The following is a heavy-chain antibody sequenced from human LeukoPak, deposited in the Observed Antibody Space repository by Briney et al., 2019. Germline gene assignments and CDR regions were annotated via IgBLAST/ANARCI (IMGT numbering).Heavy chain of an antibody. CDR3: ARWMIVAPSFDY. D-gene: IGHD3-22*01. J-gene: IGHJ4*02. CDR2: IYYSGST. Sequence: SETLSLTCTLSGGSISSSSYYWGWIHQPPGKGLEWIGSIYYSGSTYYNPSLKSRVTISGDTSKNQFSLKLSSVTAADTAVYYCARWMIVAPSFDYWGQGTLVTVSS. V-gene: IGHV4-39*01. CDR1: GGSISSSSYY.